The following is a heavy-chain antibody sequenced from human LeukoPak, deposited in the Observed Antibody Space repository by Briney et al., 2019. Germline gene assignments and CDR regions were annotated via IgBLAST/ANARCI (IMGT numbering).Heavy chain of an antibody. CDR2: ISGSGGST. CDR3: AIDPQDIVVVPAASDY. Sequence: GGSLRLSCAASGFTFSSYAMSWVRQAPGKGLEWVSAISGSGGSTYYADSVKGRFTISRDNSKNSLYLQMNSLRAEDTAVYYCAIDPQDIVVVPAASDYWGQGTLVTVSS. J-gene: IGHJ4*02. D-gene: IGHD2-2*01. V-gene: IGHV3-23*01. CDR1: GFTFSSYA.